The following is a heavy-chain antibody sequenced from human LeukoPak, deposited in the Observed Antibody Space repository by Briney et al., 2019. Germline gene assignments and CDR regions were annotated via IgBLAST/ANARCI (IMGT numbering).Heavy chain of an antibody. D-gene: IGHD3-22*01. CDR3: ASGHDSSGYYYVG. Sequence: PGGSLRLSCAPSGFTFDTLTMSGGPRTPRGGLWWGSSITLRVGAPYYADSVKGRFTISRDNSKNMLFLQMNSLRAEDTAIYYCASGHDSSGYYYVGWGQGTLVTVSS. CDR2: ITLRVGAP. V-gene: IGHV3-23*01. CDR1: GFTFDTLT. J-gene: IGHJ4*02.